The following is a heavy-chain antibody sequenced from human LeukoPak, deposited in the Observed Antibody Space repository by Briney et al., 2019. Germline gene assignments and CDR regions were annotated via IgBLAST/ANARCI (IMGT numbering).Heavy chain of an antibody. Sequence: PGGSLRLSCAASGFTCSDYYMSWIRQAPGKGLEWVSCISSSSSYTNYADSVKGRFTISRDNAKNSLYLQMNSLRAEDTAVYYCARDRYYGGWFDPWGQGTLVTVSS. CDR3: ARDRYYGGWFDP. J-gene: IGHJ5*02. CDR2: ISSSSSYT. CDR1: GFTCSDYY. V-gene: IGHV3-11*06. D-gene: IGHD3-10*01.